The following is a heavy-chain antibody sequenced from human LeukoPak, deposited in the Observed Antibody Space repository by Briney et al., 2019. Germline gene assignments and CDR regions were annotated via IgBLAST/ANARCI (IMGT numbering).Heavy chain of an antibody. Sequence: SETLSLTCTVSGYSISSGYYWGWIRQPPGKGMEWIGSIYYSGSTYYNPSLKSRVTISVDTSKNQFSLKLSSVTAADTAVYYCASHGSDIVVVVAAPISYYFDYWGQGTLVTVSS. D-gene: IGHD2-15*01. CDR2: IYYSGST. V-gene: IGHV4-38-2*02. J-gene: IGHJ4*02. CDR3: ASHGSDIVVVVAAPISYYFDY. CDR1: GYSISSGYY.